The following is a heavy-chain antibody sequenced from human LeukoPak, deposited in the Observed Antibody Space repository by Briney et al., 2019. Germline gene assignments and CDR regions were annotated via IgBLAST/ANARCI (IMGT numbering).Heavy chain of an antibody. V-gene: IGHV4-61*01. J-gene: IGHJ5*02. CDR1: GGSVSSGSYY. CDR2: IYYSGST. CDR3: ARGPNWNYWSGRNNWFDP. Sequence: SETLSLTCTVSGGSVSSGSYYWSWIRQPPGKGLEWIGYIYYSGSTNYNPSLKSRVTISVDTSKNQFSLKLSSVTAADTAVYYCARGPNWNYWSGRNNWFDPWGQGTLVTVSS. D-gene: IGHD1-7*01.